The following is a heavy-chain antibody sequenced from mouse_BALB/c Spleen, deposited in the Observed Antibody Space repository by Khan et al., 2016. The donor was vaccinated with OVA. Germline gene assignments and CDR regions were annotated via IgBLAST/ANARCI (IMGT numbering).Heavy chain of an antibody. V-gene: IGHV2-9*02. D-gene: IGHD2-3*01. CDR3: AKFHDGYYYDLDD. CDR2: IWAGGST. CDR1: GFALTSYG. Sequence: QVQLKESGPGLVAPSQTLSITCTVSGFALTSYGVHWVRQPPGKGLEWLGVIWAGGSTNYNSALMSRLTISKDNSKSQVFLKMNSMQTDDTAIYYGAKFHDGYYYDLDDWGQGTSVTVSS. J-gene: IGHJ4*01.